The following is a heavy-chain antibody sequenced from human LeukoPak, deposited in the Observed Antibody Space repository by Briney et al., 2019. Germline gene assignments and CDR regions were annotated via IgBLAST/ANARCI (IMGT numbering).Heavy chain of an antibody. CDR1: GFTFSSYA. D-gene: IGHD3-10*01. J-gene: IGHJ6*02. CDR2: ISSSGSST. V-gene: IGHV3-23*01. CDR3: AGGYFGSGSRDV. Sequence: GGSLRLSCAASGFTFSSYAMSWVRQAPGKGLEWVSSISSSGSSTYYADSVKGRFTISRDNSKNTLSLQVNSLRAEDTAVYYCAGGYFGSGSRDVWGQGTTVTVSS.